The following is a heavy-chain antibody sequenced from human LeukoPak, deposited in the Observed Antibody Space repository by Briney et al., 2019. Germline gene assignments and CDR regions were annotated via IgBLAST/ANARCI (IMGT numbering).Heavy chain of an antibody. J-gene: IGHJ4*02. CDR2: IYYSGST. Sequence: SETLSLTCTVSGGSISSSSYYWGWIRQPPGKGLEWIGSIYYSGSTYYNPSLKSRVTISVDTSKNQFSLKLSSVTAADTAVYYCARHGGGYSLNYKIDYWGQGTLVTVSS. CDR3: ARHGGGYSLNYKIDY. V-gene: IGHV4-39*01. D-gene: IGHD5-24*01. CDR1: GGSISSSSYY.